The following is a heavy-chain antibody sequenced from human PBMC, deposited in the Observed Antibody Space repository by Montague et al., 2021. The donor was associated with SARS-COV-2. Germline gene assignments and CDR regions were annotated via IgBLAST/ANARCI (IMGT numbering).Heavy chain of an antibody. CDR3: AGVHFVSSGWYPDAFDI. Sequence: TLSLTCTVSGGSINSGGYYWSWIRQHPGKGLEWIGYIYYSGSTYYNPSLKSRLTISVDTSKNQFSLKLSSVTAADTAVYYCAGVHFVSSGWYPDAFDIWGKGTKVTVSS. J-gene: IGHJ3*02. CDR2: IYYSGST. V-gene: IGHV4-31*03. D-gene: IGHD6-19*01. CDR1: GGSINSGGYY.